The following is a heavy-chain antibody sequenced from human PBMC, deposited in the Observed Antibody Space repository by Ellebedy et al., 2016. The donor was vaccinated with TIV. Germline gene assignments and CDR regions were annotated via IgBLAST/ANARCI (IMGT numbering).Heavy chain of an antibody. CDR1: GGSISSYY. J-gene: IGHJ2*01. Sequence: SETLSLXXTVSGGSISSYYWSWIRQPAGKGLEWIGRIYTSGSTNYNPSLKSRVTMSVDTSKNQFSLKLSSVTAADTAVYYCARNFYNDWYFDLWGRGTLVTVSS. CDR3: ARNFYNDWYFDL. D-gene: IGHD1-1*01. V-gene: IGHV4-4*07. CDR2: IYTSGST.